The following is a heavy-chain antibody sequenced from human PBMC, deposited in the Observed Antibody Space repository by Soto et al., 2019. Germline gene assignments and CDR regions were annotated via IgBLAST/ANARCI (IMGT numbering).Heavy chain of an antibody. CDR2: IYWDNDE. CDR1: GYSVNTAGVA. CDR3: AHRQSLVGVFDI. Sequence: QITLKESGPTLVKPTQTLTLTCTLSGYSVNTAGVAVAWIRQPPGKALEWLALIYWDNDERYSPSLKTRLTITKDTSKNQVVLTMTNVDPVDTATYFCAHRQSLVGVFDIWGQGTMVTFSS. V-gene: IGHV2-5*02. D-gene: IGHD1-26*01. J-gene: IGHJ3*02.